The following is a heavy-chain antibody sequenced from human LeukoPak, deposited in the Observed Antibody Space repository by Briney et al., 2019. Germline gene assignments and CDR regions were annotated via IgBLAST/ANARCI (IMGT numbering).Heavy chain of an antibody. V-gene: IGHV4-59*01. J-gene: IGHJ4*02. CDR3: ARGPRHRYYYDSSGSFDY. D-gene: IGHD3-22*01. CDR1: GGSISSYY. CDR2: IYYSGST. Sequence: SETLSLTCTVSGGSISSYYWSWIRQPPGKGLEWIGCIYYSGSTNYNPSLKSRVTISVDTSKNQFSLKLSSVTAADTAVYYCARGPRHRYYYDSSGSFDYWGQGTLVTVSS.